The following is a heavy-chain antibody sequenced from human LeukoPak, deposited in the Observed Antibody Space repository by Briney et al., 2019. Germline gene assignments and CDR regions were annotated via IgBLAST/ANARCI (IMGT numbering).Heavy chain of an antibody. V-gene: IGHV3-23*01. Sequence: GGSLRLSCAASGFTCSSYDMSWVRQAPGKGLQWVSAVSSGGDRTYYADSVKGRFSISRDNSKNTLYLQMNSLSADDTAVYYCASGGGYCSTTSCYVLYYWGQGALVTVSS. CDR1: GFTCSSYD. J-gene: IGHJ4*02. CDR2: VSSGGDRT. CDR3: ASGGGYCSTTSCYVLYY. D-gene: IGHD2-2*01.